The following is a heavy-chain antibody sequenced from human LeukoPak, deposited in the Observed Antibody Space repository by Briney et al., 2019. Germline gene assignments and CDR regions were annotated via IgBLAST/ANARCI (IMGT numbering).Heavy chain of an antibody. J-gene: IGHJ4*02. D-gene: IGHD3-3*01. Sequence: HPGGSLRLSCAASGSTFSSYGMHWVRQAPGKGLEWVAVISYGGSNKYYADSVKGRFTISRDNSKNTLYLQMNSLRAEDTAVYYCAKGGVTSDFDYWGQGTLVTVSS. CDR1: GSTFSSYG. V-gene: IGHV3-30*18. CDR2: ISYGGSNK. CDR3: AKGGVTSDFDY.